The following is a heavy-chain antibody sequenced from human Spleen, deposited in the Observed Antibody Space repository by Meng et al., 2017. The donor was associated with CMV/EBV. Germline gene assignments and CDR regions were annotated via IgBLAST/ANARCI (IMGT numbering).Heavy chain of an antibody. CDR1: GFNFSSYG. Sequence: GGSLRLSCAASGFNFSSYGMHWVRQAPGKGLEWVAFIRYDGSNKYYADSVKGRFTISRDNSKNTLYLQMNSLRAEDTAVYYCAKENGRLAATYYYYGMDVWGQGTKVTVSS. D-gene: IGHD6-19*01. V-gene: IGHV3-30*02. CDR3: AKENGRLAATYYYYGMDV. CDR2: IRYDGSNK. J-gene: IGHJ6*02.